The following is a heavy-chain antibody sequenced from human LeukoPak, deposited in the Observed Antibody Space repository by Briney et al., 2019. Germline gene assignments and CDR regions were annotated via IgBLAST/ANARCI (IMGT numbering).Heavy chain of an antibody. Sequence: SETLSLTCTVSGGSISSSSYYWGRIRQPPGKGLEWIGSIYYSGTTYYNPSLKSRFTISVDTSENQFSLKLSSVNAADTAVYYCARDAPVDYWGQGTLVTVSS. V-gene: IGHV4-39*07. CDR1: GGSISSSSYY. CDR3: ARDAPVDY. J-gene: IGHJ4*02. CDR2: IYYSGTT.